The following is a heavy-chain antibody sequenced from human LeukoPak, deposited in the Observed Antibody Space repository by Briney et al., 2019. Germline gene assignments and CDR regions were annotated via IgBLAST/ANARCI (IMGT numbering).Heavy chain of an antibody. V-gene: IGHV1-18*01. CDR3: AKDFSQTEYNWNLIEAFDY. J-gene: IGHJ4*02. Sequence: ASVKVSCKASGYTFTSYGISWVRQAPGQGLEWMGWISAYNGNTNYAQKLQGRVTMTTDTSTSTAYMELRSLRSDDTAVYYCAKDFSQTEYNWNLIEAFDYWGQGTLVTVSS. D-gene: IGHD1-1*01. CDR1: GYTFTSYG. CDR2: ISAYNGNT.